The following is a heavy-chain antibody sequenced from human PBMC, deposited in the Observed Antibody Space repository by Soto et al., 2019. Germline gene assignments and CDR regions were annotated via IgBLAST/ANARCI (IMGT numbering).Heavy chain of an antibody. CDR2: ISGSGRNT. Sequence: GXLLLPSAKSGFTFSSNGMSCVRQDQGKGLDWVSGISGSGRNTYYSDSVKGRFTISRDNSKNTLFLQINSLRAEDTAVYYCAKSGLRSSPSAIDYWGQGPLGTVSS. V-gene: IGHV3-23*01. CDR1: GFTFSSNG. CDR3: AKSGLRSSPSAIDY. J-gene: IGHJ4*02. D-gene: IGHD1-26*01.